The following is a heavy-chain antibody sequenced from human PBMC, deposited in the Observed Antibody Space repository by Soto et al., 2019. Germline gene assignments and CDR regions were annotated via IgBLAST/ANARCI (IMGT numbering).Heavy chain of an antibody. V-gene: IGHV4-59*01. CDR2: IYYSGST. CDR1: GGSISSYY. Sequence: PSETLSLTCTVSGGSISSYYRSWIRQPPGEGLEWIGYIYYSGSTNYNPSLKSRVTISVDTSKNQFSLKLSSVTAADTAVYYCARDIGYSYALDYWGQGTLVTVSS. CDR3: ARDIGYSYALDY. J-gene: IGHJ4*02. D-gene: IGHD5-18*01.